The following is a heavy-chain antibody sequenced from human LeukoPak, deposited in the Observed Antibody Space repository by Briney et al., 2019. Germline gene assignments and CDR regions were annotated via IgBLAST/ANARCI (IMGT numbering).Heavy chain of an antibody. D-gene: IGHD1-26*01. CDR1: GFTFSRYW. CDR3: ARDNSGPQN. J-gene: IGHJ4*02. CDR2: INQDAGGK. Sequence: GGSLRLSCAASGFTFSRYWMSWVRQAPGKGLEWVANINQDAGGKYYVDSVKGRFTISRENAKSSLYLQMNSLRAEDTAVYYCARDNSGPQNWGQGTLVTVSS. V-gene: IGHV3-7*05.